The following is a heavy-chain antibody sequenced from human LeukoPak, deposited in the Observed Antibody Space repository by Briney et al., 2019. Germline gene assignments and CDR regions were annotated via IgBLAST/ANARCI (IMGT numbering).Heavy chain of an antibody. CDR3: ARAAKLRYFDWSQNWFDP. V-gene: IGHV1-69*13. D-gene: IGHD3-9*01. CDR2: IIPIFGTA. J-gene: IGHJ5*02. Sequence: ASVKVSCKASGYTFTSYGISWVRQAPGQGLEWMGGIIPIFGTANYAQKFQGRVTITADESTSTAYMELSSLRSEDTAVYYCARAAKLRYFDWSQNWFDPWGQGTLVTVSS. CDR1: GYTFTSYG.